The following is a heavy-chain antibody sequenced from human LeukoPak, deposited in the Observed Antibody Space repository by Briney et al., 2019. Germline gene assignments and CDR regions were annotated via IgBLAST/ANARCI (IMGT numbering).Heavy chain of an antibody. Sequence: PSETLSLTCTASGGSISSSSYYWGWIRQPPGKGLEWIGSIYYSGSTYYNPSLKSRVTISVDTSKNQFSLKLSSVTAADTAVYYCARVVIGYYYYMDVWGKGTTVTISS. CDR3: ARVVIGYYYYMDV. CDR2: IYYSGST. CDR1: GGSISSSSYY. D-gene: IGHD3-22*01. J-gene: IGHJ6*03. V-gene: IGHV4-39*07.